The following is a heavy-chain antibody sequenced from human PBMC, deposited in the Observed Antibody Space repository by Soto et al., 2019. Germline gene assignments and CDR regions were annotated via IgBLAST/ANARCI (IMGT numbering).Heavy chain of an antibody. CDR2: ISYDGTYK. V-gene: IGHV3-30*17. Sequence: QVHLVESGGGVVQPGRSLRLSCAAAGFTFSRYDMDWVGQAPGKGLEWVALISYDGTYKYNAASVQGRFTISRDNSKKTLYRQMNSLRVEDTAVYYCASVYGSTAPTGTYGMDVWGQGTTVTVSS. CDR1: GFTFSRYD. CDR3: ASVYGSTAPTGTYGMDV. D-gene: IGHD1-1*01. J-gene: IGHJ6*02.